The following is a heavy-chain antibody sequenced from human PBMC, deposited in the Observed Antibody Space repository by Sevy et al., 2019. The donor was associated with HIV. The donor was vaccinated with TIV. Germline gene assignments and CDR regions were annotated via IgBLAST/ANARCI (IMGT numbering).Heavy chain of an antibody. CDR1: GFTFSSYA. Sequence: GGSLRLSCAASGFTFSSYAMHWVRQAPGKGLEWVAVISYDGSNKYYAHSVKGRFTISRDNSKNTLYLQMNSLRAEDTAVYYCARGVGPHYDILTGYSEGLGMDVWGQGTTVTVSS. CDR2: ISYDGSNK. V-gene: IGHV3-30-3*01. J-gene: IGHJ6*02. CDR3: ARGVGPHYDILTGYSEGLGMDV. D-gene: IGHD3-9*01.